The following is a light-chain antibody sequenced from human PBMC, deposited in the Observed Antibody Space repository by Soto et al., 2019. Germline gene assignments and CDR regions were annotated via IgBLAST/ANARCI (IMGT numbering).Light chain of an antibody. CDR3: QQLFDSPIT. V-gene: IGKV1-9*01. J-gene: IGKJ5*01. CDR2: AAS. Sequence: IPPTPSPSFLSPSIRESVTITCRASQVISTSLAWYQVKPGKAPKLLIYAASTLESGVPSRFSATVSGTEFSLTITSLQPEDFATYYCQQLFDSPITFGQGTRLEIK. CDR1: QVISTS.